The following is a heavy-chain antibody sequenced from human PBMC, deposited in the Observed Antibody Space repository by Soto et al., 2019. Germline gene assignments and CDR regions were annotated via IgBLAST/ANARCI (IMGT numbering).Heavy chain of an antibody. CDR1: EFRCDNAW. CDR3: TTDRQWLAPFDC. CDR2: IKSITDGGTR. V-gene: IGHV3-15*01. J-gene: IGHJ4*02. Sequence: GVSMRVSCGAAEFRCDNAWMSWVIKNPGKGLEWLGRIKSITDGGTRDYAAPVKGRFTISRDDSKSTLALQMSSLKSEDTAVYYCTTDRQWLAPFDCWGQGTLVTVSS. D-gene: IGHD6-19*01.